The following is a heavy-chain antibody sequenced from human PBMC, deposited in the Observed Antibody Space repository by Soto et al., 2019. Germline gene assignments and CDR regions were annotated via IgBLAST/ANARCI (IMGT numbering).Heavy chain of an antibody. Sequence: SATLSLTYTVSGDSINTDYYWSWIRQPPGKGLEWIGHIYYTGCTYYNPSLKSRVTISVDTSKNQFSLKLSSVTAADTAVYYCAREEWIWGQGTLVTVSS. J-gene: IGHJ4*02. CDR2: IYYTGCT. CDR3: AREEWI. V-gene: IGHV4-30-4*01. D-gene: IGHD3-3*01. CDR1: GDSINTDYY.